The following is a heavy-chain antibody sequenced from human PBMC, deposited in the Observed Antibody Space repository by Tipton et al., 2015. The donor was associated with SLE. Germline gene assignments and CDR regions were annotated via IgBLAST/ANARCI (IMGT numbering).Heavy chain of an antibody. D-gene: IGHD2-8*01. CDR3: ARGYCSDGVCYGFGFFDY. CDR2: LYYSGNT. CDR1: GGSLSSYY. V-gene: IGHV4-59*12. Sequence: TLSLTCTVSGGSLSSYYWSWIRQSPEKGLEWIGVLYYSGNTYYNPSLKSPVTLSIDTSKNQFSLKMRSVTAADTAVYFCARGYCSDGVCYGFGFFDYWGQGNLVTVSS. J-gene: IGHJ4*02.